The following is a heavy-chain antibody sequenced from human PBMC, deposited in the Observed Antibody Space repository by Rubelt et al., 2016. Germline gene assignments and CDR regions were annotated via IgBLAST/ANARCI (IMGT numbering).Heavy chain of an antibody. V-gene: IGHV3-23*01. D-gene: IGHD1-7*01. CDR1: GFTFTSYA. CDR2: ISGSGGST. J-gene: IGHJ4*02. Sequence: GFTFTSYAMSWVRQAPGKGLEWVSAISGSGGSTYYADSVKGRFTISRDNSKNALYLQMNSLRAEDTAVYYCAKERGLELRLYWGQGTLVTVSS. CDR3: AKERGLELRLY.